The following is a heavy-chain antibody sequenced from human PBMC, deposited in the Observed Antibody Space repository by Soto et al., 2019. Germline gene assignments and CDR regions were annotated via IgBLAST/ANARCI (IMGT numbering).Heavy chain of an antibody. V-gene: IGHV3-48*03. D-gene: IGHD3-3*01. CDR3: ARDGPYDFWSGYYTYFDY. J-gene: IGHJ4*02. CDR2: ISSSGSTI. Sequence: VGSLRLSCAASGFTFSSYEMNWVRQAPGKGLEWVSYISSSGSTIYYADSVKGRFTISRDNAKNSLYLQMNSLRAEDTAVYYCARDGPYDFWSGYYTYFDYWGQGTLDTVSS. CDR1: GFTFSSYE.